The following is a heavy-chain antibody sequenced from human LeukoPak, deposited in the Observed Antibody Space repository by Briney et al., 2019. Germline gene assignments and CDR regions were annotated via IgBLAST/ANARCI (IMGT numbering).Heavy chain of an antibody. CDR3: ARAYCSSTSCYPHFDY. V-gene: IGHV4-59*01. Sequence: SETLSLTCTVSSASISNYYWSWIRQPPGKGLEWLGYIYSSGSTNYNPSLKSRVTISVDTSKNQFSLKLSSVTAADTAVYYCARAYCSSTSCYPHFDYWGQGTLVTVSS. J-gene: IGHJ4*02. D-gene: IGHD2-2*01. CDR2: IYSSGST. CDR1: SASISNYY.